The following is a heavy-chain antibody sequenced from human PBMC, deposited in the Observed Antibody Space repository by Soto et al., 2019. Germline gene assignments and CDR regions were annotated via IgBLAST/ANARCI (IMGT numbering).Heavy chain of an antibody. CDR2: IIPIFGTA. CDR3: ARDEVETAAAGTPYYYYGMDV. V-gene: IGHV1-69*13. D-gene: IGHD6-13*01. J-gene: IGHJ6*02. CDR1: GGTFSSYA. Sequence: ASVKVSCKASGGTFSSYAISWVRQAPGQGLEWMGGIIPIFGTANYAQKFQGRVTITADESTSTAYMELSSLGSEDTAVYYCARDEVETAAAGTPYYYYGMDVWGQGTTVTVSS.